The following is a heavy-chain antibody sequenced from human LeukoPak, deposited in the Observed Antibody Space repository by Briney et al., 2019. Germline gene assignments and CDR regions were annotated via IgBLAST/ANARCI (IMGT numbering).Heavy chain of an antibody. J-gene: IGHJ4*02. CDR3: AGSVQDYYNSSGYFMYYFDY. D-gene: IGHD3-22*01. CDR2: IYYSGST. Sequence: SETLSLTCTVSGGPISSGDYYWSWIRQPPGKGLEWIGYIYYSGSTYYNPSLKSRVTISVDTSKNQFSLKLSSVTAADTAVYYCAGSVQDYYNSSGYFMYYFDYWGQGTLVTVSS. CDR1: GGPISSGDYY. V-gene: IGHV4-30-4*08.